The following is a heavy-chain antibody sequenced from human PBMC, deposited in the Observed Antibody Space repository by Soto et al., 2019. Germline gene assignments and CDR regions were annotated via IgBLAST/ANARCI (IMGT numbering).Heavy chain of an antibody. J-gene: IGHJ3*02. CDR2: IYYSGST. CDR1: GGSISSYY. D-gene: IGHD3-9*01. Sequence: QVQLQESGPGLVKPSETLSLTCTVSGGSISSYYWSWIRQPPGKGLEWIGYIYYSGSTNYNASLKSRVTISVDTSKNQFSLKLSSVTAADTAVYYCARYDYDILTGYDAFDIWGQGTMVTVSS. CDR3: ARYDYDILTGYDAFDI. V-gene: IGHV4-59*01.